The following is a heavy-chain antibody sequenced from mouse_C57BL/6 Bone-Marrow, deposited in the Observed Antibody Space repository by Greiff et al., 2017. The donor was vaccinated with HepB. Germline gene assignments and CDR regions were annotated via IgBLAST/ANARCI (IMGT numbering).Heavy chain of an antibody. V-gene: IGHV14-4*01. Sequence: VQLQQSGAELVRPGASVKLSCTASGFNIKDDYMHWVKQRPEQGLEWIGWIDPENGDTEYASKLQGKATITADTSSNTAYLKLSSLTSEDTAVYYCTTTLAFDVWGTGTTVTVSS. CDR3: TTTLAFDV. J-gene: IGHJ1*03. CDR1: GFNIKDDY. CDR2: IDPENGDT.